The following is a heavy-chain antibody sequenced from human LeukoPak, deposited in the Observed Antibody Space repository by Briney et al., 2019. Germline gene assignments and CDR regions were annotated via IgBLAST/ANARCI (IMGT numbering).Heavy chain of an antibody. CDR2: IYSGGST. J-gene: IGHJ4*02. CDR3: ARMSGSRLPGY. Sequence: GGSLRLSCAASGFTVSSNYMSWVRQAPGKGLEWVSVIYSGGSTYYAGSVKGRFIISRDDASNSLYLQMNSLRAEDTAIYYCARMSGSRLPGYWGQGALVTVSS. CDR1: GFTVSSNY. V-gene: IGHV3-53*01. D-gene: IGHD3-3*01.